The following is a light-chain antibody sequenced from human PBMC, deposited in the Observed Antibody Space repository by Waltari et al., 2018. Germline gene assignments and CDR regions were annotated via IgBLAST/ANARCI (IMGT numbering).Light chain of an antibody. CDR1: QYMSSY. CDR2: ISS. CDR3: QQSYKTPYT. Sequence: DIQITKYPSLLSESVGYRVTITCRAGQYMSSYLNCYQQKPGKAPELRIYISSSLQRGVPSRCSGSGAGTDFTLTISSLQPGDFATYYCQQSYKTPYTFGQGTKLEIK. J-gene: IGKJ2*01. V-gene: IGKV1-39*01.